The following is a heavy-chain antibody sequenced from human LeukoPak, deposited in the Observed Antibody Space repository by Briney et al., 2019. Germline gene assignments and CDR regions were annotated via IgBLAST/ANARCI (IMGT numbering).Heavy chain of an antibody. Sequence: PGGSLRLSCAASGFTFSSYWMHWVRQAPGKGLEWVANIKQDGSKKSYVDSVKGRFTISRDNAKNTLYLQMNSLRVEDTAVYYCAKTYYYDSNVGRGFAYWGQGTLVTVSS. V-gene: IGHV3-7*03. CDR2: IKQDGSKK. CDR3: AKTYYYDSNVGRGFAY. D-gene: IGHD3-22*01. J-gene: IGHJ4*02. CDR1: GFTFSSYW.